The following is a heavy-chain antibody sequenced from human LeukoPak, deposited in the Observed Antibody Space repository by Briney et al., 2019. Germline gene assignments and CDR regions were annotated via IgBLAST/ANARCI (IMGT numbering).Heavy chain of an antibody. D-gene: IGHD6-13*01. CDR2: IYYSGST. Sequence: SETLSLTCTVSGGSISSSSYYWGWIRQPPGKGLEWIGSIYYSGSTYYNPSLKSRVTISVDTSKNQFSLKLSSVTAADTAVYYCARDLDVAAAGQDFDYWGQGTLVTVSS. CDR1: GGSISSSSYY. CDR3: ARDLDVAAAGQDFDY. J-gene: IGHJ4*02. V-gene: IGHV4-39*07.